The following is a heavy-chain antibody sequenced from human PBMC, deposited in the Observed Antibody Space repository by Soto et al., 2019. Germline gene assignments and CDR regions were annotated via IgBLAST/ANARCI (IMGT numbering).Heavy chain of an antibody. CDR3: ATHHSGSYYFDY. CDR2: IKRKIDGGTT. V-gene: IGHV3-15*07. Sequence: GGYLRISCADSGFGFNNAWMNWVRQAPGKGLEWVGRIKRKIDGGTTDYAAPVKGRFTISRDDSKNTLYLQMSSLQSEDTAVYYCATHHSGSYYFDYWGQGALVTVSS. J-gene: IGHJ4*02. CDR1: GFGFNNAW. D-gene: IGHD1-26*01.